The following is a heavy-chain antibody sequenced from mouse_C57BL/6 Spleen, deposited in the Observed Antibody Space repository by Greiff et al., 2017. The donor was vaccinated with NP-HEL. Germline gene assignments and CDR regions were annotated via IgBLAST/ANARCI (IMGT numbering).Heavy chain of an antibody. D-gene: IGHD2-4*01. CDR2: ISSGSSTI. V-gene: IGHV5-17*01. CDR1: GFTFSDYG. Sequence: EVMLVESGGGLVKPGGSLKLSCAASGFTFSDYGMHWVRQAPEKGLEWVAYISSGSSTIYYADTVKGRFTISRDNAKNTLFLQMTSLRSEDTAMYYCARCDYDEYYFDYWGQGTTLTVSS. J-gene: IGHJ2*01. CDR3: ARCDYDEYYFDY.